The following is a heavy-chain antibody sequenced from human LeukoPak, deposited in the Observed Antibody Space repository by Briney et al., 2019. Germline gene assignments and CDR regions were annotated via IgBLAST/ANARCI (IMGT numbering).Heavy chain of an antibody. CDR1: GYSFTTYW. D-gene: IGHD6-13*01. CDR3: ARQGRSSWGWSSVNNWFDP. J-gene: IGHJ5*02. Sequence: GESLKISCKVSGYSFTTYWIGWVRQMPGKGLEWMGIIYPGDSDTRYSPSFQGQVTISADKSISTAYLQWSSLKASDTAMYYCARQGRSSWGWSSVNNWFDPWGQGTLVTVSS. CDR2: IYPGDSDT. V-gene: IGHV5-51*01.